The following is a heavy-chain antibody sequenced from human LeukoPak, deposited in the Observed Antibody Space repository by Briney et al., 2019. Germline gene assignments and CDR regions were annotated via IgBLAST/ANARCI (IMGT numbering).Heavy chain of an antibody. D-gene: IGHD3/OR15-3a*01. Sequence: SETLSLTCAVSGGSISSGGYSWSWIRQPPGKGLEWIGYIYHSGSTYYNPSLKSRVTISVDRSKSQFSLKLSSVTAADTAVYYCAREDWSHVMDVWGQGTTVTVSS. V-gene: IGHV4-30-2*01. CDR2: IYHSGST. J-gene: IGHJ6*02. CDR3: AREDWSHVMDV. CDR1: GGSISSGGYS.